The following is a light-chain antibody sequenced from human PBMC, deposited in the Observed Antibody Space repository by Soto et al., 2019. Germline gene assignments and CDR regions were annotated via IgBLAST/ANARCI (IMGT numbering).Light chain of an antibody. CDR1: QSVSDGF. CDR3: QQYNNWPPIT. J-gene: IGKJ5*01. CDR2: GAS. V-gene: IGKV3-15*01. Sequence: VVFTQSPGTLSLSHGERAILSCRASQSVSDGFLAWYQQKPGQAPRLLIYGASTRATGIPARFSGSGSGTEFTLTISSLQSEDFAVYYCQQYNNWPPITFGQGTRLEI.